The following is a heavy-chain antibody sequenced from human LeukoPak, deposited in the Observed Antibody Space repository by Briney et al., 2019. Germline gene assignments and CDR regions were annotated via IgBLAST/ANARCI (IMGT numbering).Heavy chain of an antibody. CDR1: GFTFSSYG. CDR3: ARGSWYFDY. CDR2: ISYDGSNK. J-gene: IGHJ4*02. V-gene: IGHV3-30*03. Sequence: PGRSLRLSCAASGFTFSSYGMHWVRQAPGKGLEWVAVISYDGSNKYYADSVKGRFTISRDNSKNTLYLQMNSLRAEDTAVYYCARGSWYFDYWGQGTLVTVSS.